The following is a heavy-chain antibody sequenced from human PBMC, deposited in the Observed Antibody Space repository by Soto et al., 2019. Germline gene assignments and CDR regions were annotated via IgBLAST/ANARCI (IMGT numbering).Heavy chain of an antibody. Sequence: ASVKVSCKASVYTFTSYGSGWVRQAPGQGLEWMGWISAYNGNTNYAQKLQGRVTMTTDTSTSTAYMELRSLRSDDTAVYYCARDLYDSSGSLFDYWGQGTLVTVSS. CDR1: VYTFTSYG. CDR2: ISAYNGNT. D-gene: IGHD3-22*01. J-gene: IGHJ4*02. V-gene: IGHV1-18*01. CDR3: ARDLYDSSGSLFDY.